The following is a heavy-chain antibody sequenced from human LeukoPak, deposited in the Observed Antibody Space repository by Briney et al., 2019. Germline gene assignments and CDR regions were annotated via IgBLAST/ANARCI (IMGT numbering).Heavy chain of an antibody. CDR3: ARDGTSTDDY. V-gene: IGHV1-18*01. J-gene: IGHJ4*02. D-gene: IGHD2-2*01. CDR1: GYTFSNFG. Sequence: ASVKVSCKTSGYTFSNFGINWVRQAPGQGLEWMGWISGNSDNPNYGQKFQGRFTVTTDSSTSTAYMELRNLRFDDTAVYYCARDGTSTDDYWGQGTLVTVSS. CDR2: ISGNSDNP.